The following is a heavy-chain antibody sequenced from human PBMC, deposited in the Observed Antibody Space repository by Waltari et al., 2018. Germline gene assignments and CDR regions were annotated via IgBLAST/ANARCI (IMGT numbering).Heavy chain of an antibody. Sequence: EVQLLESGGGLVQPGGSLRLSCAASGFTFSSYAMSWVRQAPGKGLEWVSAISGSGGSTYYADSVKGRFTISRDNSKNTLYLQMKSLRAEDTAVYYCAKDRGYCSGGSCYSDYWGQGTLVTVSS. J-gene: IGHJ4*02. CDR2: ISGSGGST. CDR3: AKDRGYCSGGSCYSDY. D-gene: IGHD2-15*01. CDR1: GFTFSSYA. V-gene: IGHV3-23*01.